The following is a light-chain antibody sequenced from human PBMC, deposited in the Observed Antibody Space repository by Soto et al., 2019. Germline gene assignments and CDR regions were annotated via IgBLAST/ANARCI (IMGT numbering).Light chain of an antibody. CDR2: AAS. J-gene: IGKJ4*01. CDR3: QQLKRYPLS. V-gene: IGKV1-9*01. Sequence: IQLTQSPSSQSASIGDRVTITCRASQDISSYLAWYRQKAGKAPELLIEAASTLQSGVPSRFSGSGSGTDFALTISSLQPEDFATYYCQQLKRYPLSFGGGTKVEIK. CDR1: QDISSY.